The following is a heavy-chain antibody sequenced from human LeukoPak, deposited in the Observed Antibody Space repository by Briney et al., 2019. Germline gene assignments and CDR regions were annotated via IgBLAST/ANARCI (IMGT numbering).Heavy chain of an antibody. Sequence: ASVKVPCKASGGTFSSYAISWVRQAPGQGLEWMGGIIPIFGTANYAQKFQGRVTITADESTSTAYMELSSLRSEDTAVYYCARDTYDSNGLPYFDYWGQGTLVTVSS. CDR3: ARDTYDSNGLPYFDY. D-gene: IGHD3-22*01. V-gene: IGHV1-69*13. CDR2: IIPIFGTA. CDR1: GGTFSSYA. J-gene: IGHJ4*02.